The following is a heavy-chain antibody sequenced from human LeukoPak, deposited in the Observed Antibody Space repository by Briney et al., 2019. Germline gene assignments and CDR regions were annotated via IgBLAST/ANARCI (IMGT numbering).Heavy chain of an antibody. CDR1: GFTVSSNY. J-gene: IGHJ4*02. V-gene: IGHV3-53*01. CDR2: IYSGGST. D-gene: IGHD3-22*01. Sequence: GGSLRPSCAASGFTVSSNYMSWVRQAPGKGLEWVSVIYSGGSTYYADSVKGRFTISRDNSKNTLYLQMNSLRAEDTAVYYCASSGYYYSFDYWGQGTLVTVSS. CDR3: ASSGYYYSFDY.